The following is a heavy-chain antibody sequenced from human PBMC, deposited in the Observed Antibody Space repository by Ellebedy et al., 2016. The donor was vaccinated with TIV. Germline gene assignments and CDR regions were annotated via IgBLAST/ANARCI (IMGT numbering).Heavy chain of an antibody. Sequence: ASVKVSCKASGYSFTGYYMHWVRQAPGQGLEWMGWINPNSGGTNYAQKFQGRVTMTRDTSISTAYMELSRLRSDDTAVYYCAREGYYDSSGYMNWFDPWGQGTLVTVSS. D-gene: IGHD3-22*01. V-gene: IGHV1-2*02. CDR2: INPNSGGT. J-gene: IGHJ5*02. CDR3: AREGYYDSSGYMNWFDP. CDR1: GYSFTGYY.